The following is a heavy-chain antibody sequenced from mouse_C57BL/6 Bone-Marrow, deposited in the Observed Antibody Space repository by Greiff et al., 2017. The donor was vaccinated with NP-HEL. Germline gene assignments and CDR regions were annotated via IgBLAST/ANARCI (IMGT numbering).Heavy chain of an antibody. J-gene: IGHJ2*01. CDR1: GFTFTDYY. D-gene: IGHD1-1*01. Sequence: DVKLVESGGGLVQPGGSLSLSCAASGFTFTDYYMSWVRQPPGKALEWLGFISNKANGYTTEYSASVKGRFTISRDTSQSILYLQMNALRAEDSATYYCARGLLLRPDYWGQGTTLTVSS. CDR3: ARGLLLRPDY. CDR2: ISNKANGYTT. V-gene: IGHV7-3*01.